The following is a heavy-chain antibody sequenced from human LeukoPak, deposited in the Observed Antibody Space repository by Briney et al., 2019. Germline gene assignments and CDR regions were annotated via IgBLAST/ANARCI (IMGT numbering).Heavy chain of an antibody. CDR1: GDSVSSNSTA. J-gene: IGHJ4*02. V-gene: IGHV6-1*01. D-gene: IGHD3-16*01. Sequence: SQTLSLTCAISGDSVSSNSTAWNWISQPPSRGLEWLGRTYYRSKWLSDYAVSVKSRITINPNTSKIQFSLQLNSVTPEDTAVYYCASFRLVAGFDYWGQGTLVTVSS. CDR3: ASFRLVAGFDY. CDR2: TYYRSKWLS.